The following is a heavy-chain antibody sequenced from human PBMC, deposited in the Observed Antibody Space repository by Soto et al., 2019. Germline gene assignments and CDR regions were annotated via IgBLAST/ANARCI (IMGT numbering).Heavy chain of an antibody. J-gene: IGHJ5*02. CDR2: VIHSRGA. Sequence: PSETLSLTCTIYGSFNNNYWSWIRQPPGKGLEWIGEVIHSRGANYSPSLESRVTMSVDTSTNQFSLKLTPVTAADTAVYFWAKGSWGVGFATWGQGTLVTVSS. CDR3: AKGSWGVGFAT. D-gene: IGHD3-10*01. V-gene: IGHV4-34*01. CDR1: GSFNNNY.